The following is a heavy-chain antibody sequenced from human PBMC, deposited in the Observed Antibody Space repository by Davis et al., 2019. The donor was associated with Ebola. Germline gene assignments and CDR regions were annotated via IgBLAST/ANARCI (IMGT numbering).Heavy chain of an antibody. CDR3: ARVPIAAAGKPFDY. V-gene: IGHV3-11*04. CDR1: GFTFSDYY. J-gene: IGHJ4*02. Sequence: GESLKISCAASGFTFSDYYMSWIRQAPGKGLEWVSYISSSGSTIYYADSVKGRFTISRDKAKNSLYLQMNSLRAEDTAAYYCARVPIAAAGKPFDYWGQGTLVTVSS. CDR2: ISSSGSTI. D-gene: IGHD6-13*01.